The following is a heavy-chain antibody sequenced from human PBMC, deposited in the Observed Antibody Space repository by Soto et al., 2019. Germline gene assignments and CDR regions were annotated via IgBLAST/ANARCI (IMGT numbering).Heavy chain of an antibody. V-gene: IGHV3-30*19. CDR1: GFTFSNYG. J-gene: IGHJ3*02. Sequence: QVQLVESGGGVVQPGRSLRLSCAASGFTFSNYGMHWVRQAPGKGLEWLAVILNDGGDQNYGETVKGRFTISRDNSKNTLYLQINSLRVEDTAVYYCARDDDRPDNGLDMWGQGTMVTVSS. D-gene: IGHD2-8*01. CDR3: ARDDDRPDNGLDM. CDR2: ILNDGGDQ.